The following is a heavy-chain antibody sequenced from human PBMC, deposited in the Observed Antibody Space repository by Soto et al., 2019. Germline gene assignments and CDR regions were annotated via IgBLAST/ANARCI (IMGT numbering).Heavy chain of an antibody. CDR3: ARGSNYYDSSGYYHQFDY. CDR1: GDTFSSYS. Sequence: SVKVSCKASGDTFSSYSISWVRQAPGQGLEWMGGIIPLFGTANYAQKFQGRVTITADESTRTAYMELSSLRSEDTAVYYCARGSNYYDSSGYYHQFDYWGQGTLVTVSS. D-gene: IGHD3-22*01. J-gene: IGHJ4*02. V-gene: IGHV1-69*13. CDR2: IIPLFGTA.